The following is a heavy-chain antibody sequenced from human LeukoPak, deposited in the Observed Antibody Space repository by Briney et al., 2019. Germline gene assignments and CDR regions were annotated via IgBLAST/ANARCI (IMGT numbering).Heavy chain of an antibody. V-gene: IGHV3-74*01. D-gene: IGHD3-22*01. J-gene: IGHJ3*01. CDR3: VRGWVSSDITLN. CDR2: IDSDGSTR. CDR1: GXTFTDYW. Sequence: GGSLRLSCAASGXTFTDYWIHWVRQAPGKGLVWVSRIDSDGSTRNYADSVDGRFTISRDNAKNTVYLQMSSLRAEDTAVYYCVRGWVSSDITLNWGQGIMVTVSS.